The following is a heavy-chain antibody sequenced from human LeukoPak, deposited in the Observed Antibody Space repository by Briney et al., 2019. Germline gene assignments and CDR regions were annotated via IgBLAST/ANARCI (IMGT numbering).Heavy chain of an antibody. CDR1: GFTFDDYA. V-gene: IGHV3-9*03. CDR3: ATFDH. CDR2: ISWNSGSI. J-gene: IGHJ4*02. Sequence: PGRSLRLSCAASGFTFDDYAMHWVRQAPGKGLEWVSGISWNSGSIGYADSVKGRFTISRDNAKNSLYLQMNSLRAEDMALYYCATFDHWGQGTLVTVSS.